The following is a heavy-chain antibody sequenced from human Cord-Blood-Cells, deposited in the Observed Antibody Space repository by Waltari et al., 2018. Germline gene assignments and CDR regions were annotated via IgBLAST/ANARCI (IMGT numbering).Heavy chain of an antibody. D-gene: IGHD3-3*01. CDR3: ARFLEWLYYFDY. J-gene: IGHJ4*02. Sequence: QLQLQESGPGLVKPSETLSLTCTVSGGSISSSSYYWGWICQPPGKGLEWIGSIYSSGTTYSTPSLKSRVTISVDTSKNQFSLKLSSVTASDTAVYYCARFLEWLYYFDYWGQGTLVTVSS. CDR1: GGSISSSSYY. CDR2: IYSSGTT. V-gene: IGHV4-39*01.